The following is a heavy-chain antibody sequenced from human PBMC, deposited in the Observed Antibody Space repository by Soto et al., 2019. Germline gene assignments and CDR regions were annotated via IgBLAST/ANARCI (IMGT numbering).Heavy chain of an antibody. CDR1: GFSLSNARMG. Sequence: QVTLKDSGPVLVKPTETLTLTCTVSGFSLSNARMGVSWIRQPPGKALEWLAHIFSNDEKSYSRSLKSRLNISKDTSKSQVVLTMTNMDPVDTATYYWARMGGSYLLRHYYYYGMDVWGQGPTVTVSS. J-gene: IGHJ6*02. CDR3: ARMGGSYLLRHYYYYGMDV. D-gene: IGHD1-26*01. V-gene: IGHV2-26*01. CDR2: IFSNDEK.